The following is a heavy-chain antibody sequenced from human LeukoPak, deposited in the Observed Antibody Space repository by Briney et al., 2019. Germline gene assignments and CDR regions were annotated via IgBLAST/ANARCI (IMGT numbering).Heavy chain of an antibody. CDR1: GFTFSSYW. D-gene: IGHD5-12*01. Sequence: GGSLRLSCAASGFTFSSYWMHWVRQAPGKGLVWVSRINSDGSSTSYADSVKGRFTISRDNAKNTLYLQMHSLRAEDTAVYYCTRGDRGYAESLYWGRGTLVTVSS. CDR3: TRGDRGYAESLY. V-gene: IGHV3-74*01. J-gene: IGHJ4*02. CDR2: INSDGSST.